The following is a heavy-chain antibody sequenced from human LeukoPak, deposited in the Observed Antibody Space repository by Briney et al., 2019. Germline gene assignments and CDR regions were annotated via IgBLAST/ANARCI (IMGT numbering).Heavy chain of an antibody. CDR3: ARRGYSSGFYWFDP. Sequence: PSETLSLTCTVSGGSISSYYWSWIRQPPGKGLEWIGYMYYSGSTNYNPSLKSRVTISVDTSQNQFSLRLTSVTAADTAVYYCARRGYSSGFYWFDPWGQGTLVTVSS. V-gene: IGHV4-59*08. CDR1: GGSISSYY. D-gene: IGHD6-19*01. CDR2: MYYSGST. J-gene: IGHJ5*02.